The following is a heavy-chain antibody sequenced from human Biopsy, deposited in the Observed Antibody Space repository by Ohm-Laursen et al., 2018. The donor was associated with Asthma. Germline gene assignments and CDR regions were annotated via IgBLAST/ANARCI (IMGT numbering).Heavy chain of an antibody. CDR1: GGSVSSGSYY. Sequence: SDTLSLTCTASGGSVSSGSYYWSWIRQPPGKGLERIGYIYYSGSTNYNPSLKSRVTISVDTSKNQFSLKLSSVTAADTAVYYCARERAGYYGSGSYLGYWGQGTLVTVSS. V-gene: IGHV4-61*01. D-gene: IGHD3-10*01. CDR3: ARERAGYYGSGSYLGY. J-gene: IGHJ4*02. CDR2: IYYSGST.